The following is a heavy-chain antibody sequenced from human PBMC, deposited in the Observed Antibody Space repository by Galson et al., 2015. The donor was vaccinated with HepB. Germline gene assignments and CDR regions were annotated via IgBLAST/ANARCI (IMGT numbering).Heavy chain of an antibody. CDR2: ISAYNGNT. J-gene: IGHJ6*03. V-gene: IGHV1-18*01. Sequence: SVKVSCKASGYTFTSYGISWVRQAPGQGLEWMGWISAYNGNTNYAQKLQGRVTMTTDTSTSTAYMELRSLRSDDTAVHYCARAYSGCDADYYYMDVWGKGTTVTVSS. D-gene: IGHD5-12*01. CDR3: ARAYSGCDADYYYMDV. CDR1: GYTFTSYG.